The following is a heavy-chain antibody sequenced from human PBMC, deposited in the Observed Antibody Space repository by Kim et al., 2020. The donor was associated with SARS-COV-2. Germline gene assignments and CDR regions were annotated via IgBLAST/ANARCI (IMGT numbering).Heavy chain of an antibody. CDR2: IYYSGST. J-gene: IGHJ3*02. CDR3: ARDSMGSSGWFNAFDI. V-gene: IGHV4-59*01. CDR1: GGSISSYY. D-gene: IGHD6-19*01. Sequence: SETLSLTCTVSGGSISSYYWSWIRQPPGKGLEWIGYIYYSGSTNYNPSLKSRVTISVDTSKNQFSLKLSSVTAADTAVYYCARDSMGSSGWFNAFDIWGQGTMVTVSS.